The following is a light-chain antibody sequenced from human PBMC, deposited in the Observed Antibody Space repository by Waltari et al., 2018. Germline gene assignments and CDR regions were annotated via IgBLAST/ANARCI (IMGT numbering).Light chain of an antibody. CDR3: ATWDDSLDGPL. CDR2: DNN. CDR1: SSNIGSYT. J-gene: IGLJ1*01. V-gene: IGLV1-44*01. Sequence: QSVPTQPPSASGTPGQRVAISCSGSSSNIGSYTVKWYQQLPGTAPKLLIYDNNQRPSGVPDRFSGSKAGTSASLAISGLQSDDEADYYCATWDDSLDGPLFGTGTKVTVL.